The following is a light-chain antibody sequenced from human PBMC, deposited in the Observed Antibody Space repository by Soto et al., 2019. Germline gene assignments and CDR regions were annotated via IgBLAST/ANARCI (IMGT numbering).Light chain of an antibody. V-gene: IGKV3-15*01. CDR3: QQIHSTSSYT. J-gene: IGKJ2*01. CDR2: GAS. Sequence: EIVMTQSPATLSVSPGERATLSCRASQSVSTNLAWYQQKPGQGPRLLIYGASTRATGIPSRFSGSGSGTVFTLTINSLQPEDFATYYCQQIHSTSSYTFGQGTKVDIK. CDR1: QSVSTN.